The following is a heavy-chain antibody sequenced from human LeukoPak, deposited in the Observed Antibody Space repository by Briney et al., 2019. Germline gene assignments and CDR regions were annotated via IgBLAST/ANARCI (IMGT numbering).Heavy chain of an antibody. CDR3: ARERREFFDY. J-gene: IGHJ4*02. D-gene: IGHD3-10*01. CDR1: GYTFTDYY. Sequence: GASVKVSCKASGYTFTDYYVHWVRQAPGQGLEWMGWINPNSGGTKYAQNFQGRVTMTRDTSISTAYTELSRLRSDDTAVYYCARERREFFDYWGQGTLVTVSS. CDR2: INPNSGGT. V-gene: IGHV1-2*02.